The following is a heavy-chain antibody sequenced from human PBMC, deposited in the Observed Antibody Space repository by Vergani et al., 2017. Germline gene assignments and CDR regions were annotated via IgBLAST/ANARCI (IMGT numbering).Heavy chain of an antibody. CDR2: ISWNSGSI. V-gene: IGHV3-9*01. Sequence: EVQLVESGGGLVQPGRSLRLSCAASGFTFDDYAMHWVRQAPGKGLEWVSGISWNSGSIGYADSVKGRFTISRDNAKNSLYLQMNSLRAEDTAVYYCARSEVAGTDFDYWGQGTLVTVSS. CDR1: GFTFDDYA. CDR3: ARSEVAGTDFDY. J-gene: IGHJ4*02. D-gene: IGHD6-19*01.